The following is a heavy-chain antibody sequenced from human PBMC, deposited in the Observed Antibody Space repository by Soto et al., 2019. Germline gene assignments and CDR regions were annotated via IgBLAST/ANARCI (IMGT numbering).Heavy chain of an antibody. CDR2: IYWDDDK. J-gene: IGHJ6*02. CDR1: GFSLNTVGLG. V-gene: IGHV2-5*02. D-gene: IGHD2-21*02. Sequence: QITLKESGPTLVKPTQTLTLTCSVSGFSLNTVGLGVGWIRQPPGKALEWLALIYWDDDKRDSPSLRNRLSISKDTSNNLVVLTMTNMDPVDTATYYCIHSRCGGDCLRSYSSHYYYGLDVWGQGTTVTVSS. CDR3: IHSRCGGDCLRSYSSHYYYGLDV.